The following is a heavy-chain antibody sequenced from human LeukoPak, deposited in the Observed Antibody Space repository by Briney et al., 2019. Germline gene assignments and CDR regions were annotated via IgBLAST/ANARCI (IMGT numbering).Heavy chain of an antibody. J-gene: IGHJ4*02. D-gene: IGHD3-22*01. Sequence: GGSLRLSCAASGFIFSSYGMHWVRQAPGKGLEWVAFIRYDGSNKYYADSVKGRFTISRDNSKNTLYLQMNSLRAEDTAVYCCARDIGGDSSGYLFDYWGQGTLVTVSS. CDR3: ARDIGGDSSGYLFDY. CDR1: GFIFSSYG. CDR2: IRYDGSNK. V-gene: IGHV3-30*02.